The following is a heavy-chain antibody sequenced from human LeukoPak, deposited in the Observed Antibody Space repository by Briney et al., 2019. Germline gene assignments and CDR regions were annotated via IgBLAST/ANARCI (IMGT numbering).Heavy chain of an antibody. CDR3: ARIRSRKWGFDY. J-gene: IGHJ4*02. CDR1: GYSISNAYY. D-gene: IGHD1-26*01. Sequence: SETLSLTCSVSGYSISNAYYWGWIRQPPGKGLEWIGSIYYSGSIFYNPSLKSRVTISIDTSKNHFSLKLSSVTAADTAVYYCARIRSRKWGFDYWGQGTLVTVSS. CDR2: IYYSGSI. V-gene: IGHV4-38-2*02.